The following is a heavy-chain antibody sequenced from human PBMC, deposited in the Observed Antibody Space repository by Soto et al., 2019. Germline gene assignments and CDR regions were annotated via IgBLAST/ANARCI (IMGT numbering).Heavy chain of an antibody. J-gene: IGHJ6*02. CDR3: ARVAITIFGVALRGGMDV. CDR2: IIPIFGTA. D-gene: IGHD3-3*01. Sequence: QVQLVQSGAEVKKPGSSVKVSCKASGGTFSSYAISWVRQAPGQGLEWMGGIIPIFGTANYAQKFQGRVTITADESTSTAFMELSSLRSEDTAVYYCARVAITIFGVALRGGMDVWGQGTTVTVSS. CDR1: GGTFSSYA. V-gene: IGHV1-69*12.